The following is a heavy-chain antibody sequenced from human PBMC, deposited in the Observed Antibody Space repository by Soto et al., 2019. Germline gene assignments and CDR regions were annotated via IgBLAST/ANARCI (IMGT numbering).Heavy chain of an antibody. CDR3: AREDESSGHAGTFQH. V-gene: IGHV3-30-3*01. Sequence: QVQLVESGGGVVQPGRSLRLSCTVSGFSFSSYVMHWVRQAPGEGLEWVAGISVDGSSTHYADSVKGRFTISRDNSKNTMYLQMDSLTAEETTVYYCAREDESSGHAGTFQHWGQGTLVTVSS. J-gene: IGHJ1*01. CDR2: ISVDGSST. D-gene: IGHD3-22*01. CDR1: GFSFSSYV.